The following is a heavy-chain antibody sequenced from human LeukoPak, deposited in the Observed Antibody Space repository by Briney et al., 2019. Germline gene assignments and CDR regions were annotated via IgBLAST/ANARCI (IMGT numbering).Heavy chain of an antibody. CDR1: GYSISSGYY. Sequence: SETLSLTCAVSGYSISSGYYWGWIRQPPGKGLEWIGSIYHSGSTYYNPSLKSRVTISVDTSKNQFSLKLSSVTAADTAVYYCARKKPYCSSTSCYNGLRWFDPWSQGTLVTVSS. CDR3: ARKKPYCSSTSCYNGLRWFDP. D-gene: IGHD2-2*02. J-gene: IGHJ5*02. V-gene: IGHV4-38-2*01. CDR2: IYHSGST.